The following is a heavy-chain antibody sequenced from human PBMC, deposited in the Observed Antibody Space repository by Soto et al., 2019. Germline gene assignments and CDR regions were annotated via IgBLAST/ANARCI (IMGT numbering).Heavy chain of an antibody. Sequence: SETLSLTCTVSGGSISNYYWSWIRQPPGKGLEWIGYIHYSGSTKYNPSLKSRVTISVDTSKNQFSLKLSSVTAADTAVYYCARRNYRPPTLRQFDYWGQGTLVTVSS. CDR2: IHYSGST. J-gene: IGHJ4*02. V-gene: IGHV4-59*12. CDR1: GGSISNYY. CDR3: ARRNYRPPTLRQFDY. D-gene: IGHD3-10*01.